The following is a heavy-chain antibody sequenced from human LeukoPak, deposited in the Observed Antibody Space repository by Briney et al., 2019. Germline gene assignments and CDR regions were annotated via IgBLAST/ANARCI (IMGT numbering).Heavy chain of an antibody. CDR1: GFTFSSYA. V-gene: IGHV3-30*14. J-gene: IGHJ6*02. CDR3: ATPAGIAVAGSLWYYYGMDV. CDR2: ISYDGSNK. D-gene: IGHD6-19*01. Sequence: GGSLRLSCAASGFTFSSYAMHWVRQAPGKGLEWVAVISYDGSNKYYADSVKGRFTISRDNSKNTLYLQMNSLRAEDTAVYYCATPAGIAVAGSLWYYYGMDVWGQGTTVTVSS.